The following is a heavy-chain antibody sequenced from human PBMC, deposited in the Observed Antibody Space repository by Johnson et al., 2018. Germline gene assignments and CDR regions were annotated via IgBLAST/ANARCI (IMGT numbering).Heavy chain of an antibody. Sequence: QVQLQESGPGLVKPSETLSLTCPVSGGSISNITYYRGWIRQPPGKWLEWIATASHFGSTYYNPSLKSRVTITLDTSNNQFSLKLNSVTAADTAVYYSARVNGDIFQQWGQGTLVIVSS. D-gene: IGHD2-15*01. CDR3: ARVNGDIFQQ. CDR2: ASHFGST. J-gene: IGHJ1*01. CDR1: GGSISNITYY. V-gene: IGHV4-39*07.